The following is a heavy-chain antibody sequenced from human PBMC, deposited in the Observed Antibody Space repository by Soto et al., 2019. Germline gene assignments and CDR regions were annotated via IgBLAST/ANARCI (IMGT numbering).Heavy chain of an antibody. Sequence: GGSLRLSCAASGFTFSSYGMHWVRQAPGKGLEWVAVISYDGSNKYYADSVKGRFTISRDNSKNTLYLQMNSLRAEDTAVYYCAKDLNSSGWYYFDYWGQGTLVTVSS. D-gene: IGHD6-19*01. V-gene: IGHV3-30*18. CDR2: ISYDGSNK. J-gene: IGHJ4*02. CDR3: AKDLNSSGWYYFDY. CDR1: GFTFSSYG.